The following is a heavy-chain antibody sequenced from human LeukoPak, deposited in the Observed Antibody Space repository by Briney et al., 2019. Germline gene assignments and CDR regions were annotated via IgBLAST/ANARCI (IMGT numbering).Heavy chain of an antibody. D-gene: IGHD2-21*02. CDR3: ARELEFIVVVTPRGFDY. V-gene: IGHV3-30-3*01. CDR1: GFTFSSYA. Sequence: LAGRSLRLSCAASGFTFSSYAMHWVRQAPGKGLEWVAVISYDGSNKYYADSVKGRLTISRDNSKNTLYLQMNSLRAEDTAVYYCARELEFIVVVTPRGFDYWGQGTLVTVSS. J-gene: IGHJ4*02. CDR2: ISYDGSNK.